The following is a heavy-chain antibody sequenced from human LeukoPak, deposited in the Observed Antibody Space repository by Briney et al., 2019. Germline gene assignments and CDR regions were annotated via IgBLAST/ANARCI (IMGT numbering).Heavy chain of an antibody. CDR1: GFDFSGFY. CDR2: IRSKPSSYTT. CDR3: TRQDCSGGSCSYVDY. D-gene: IGHD2-15*01. V-gene: IGHV3-73*01. Sequence: GGSLKLSCTASGFDFSGFYMDWVRQASGRGLEWVGLIRSKPSSYTTVYAASVKGRFTISRDNSKSTAYLQMNSLKAEDTAVYYCTRQDCSGGSCSYVDYWGQGTLVTVSS. J-gene: IGHJ4*02.